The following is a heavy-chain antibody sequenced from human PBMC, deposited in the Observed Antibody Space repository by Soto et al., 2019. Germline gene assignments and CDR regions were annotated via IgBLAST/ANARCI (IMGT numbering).Heavy chain of an antibody. CDR3: ARHYGAAEDGTD. CDR1: GYSFTNNW. Sequence: GESRKISWTGSGYSFTNNWIGWVRQMPGKGLEWMGVIYPGDSDTRYSPSFQGQVAISADKSINTAYLQWSSLKASDTAMYYCARHYGAAEDGTDWGQGTLVTVSS. J-gene: IGHJ1*01. V-gene: IGHV5-51*01. D-gene: IGHD6-13*01. CDR2: IYPGDSDT.